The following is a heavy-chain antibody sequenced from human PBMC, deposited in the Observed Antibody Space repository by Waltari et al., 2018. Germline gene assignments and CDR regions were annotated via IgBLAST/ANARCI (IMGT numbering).Heavy chain of an antibody. D-gene: IGHD1-26*01. CDR1: GFTLSSYW. CDR3: VKDLSYSGSF. V-gene: IGHV3-74*01. J-gene: IGHJ4*02. Sequence: EMQLVESGGGLVQPGGSLRLSCVASGFTLSSYWMHWVRQAPEKGLVWVARINSDGITTNYADSVKGRFTISRDNAKNTVYLQMNSLRAEDTALYYCVKDLSYSGSFWGQGTPVTVSS. CDR2: INSDGITT.